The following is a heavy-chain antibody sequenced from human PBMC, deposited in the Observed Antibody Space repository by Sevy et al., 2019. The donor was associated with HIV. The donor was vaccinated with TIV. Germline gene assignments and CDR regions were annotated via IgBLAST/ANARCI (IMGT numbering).Heavy chain of an antibody. J-gene: IGHJ3*02. CDR1: GYSISSGYY. CDR2: IYHSGST. CDR3: ARGRGSYVFAAFDI. V-gene: IGHV4-38-2*02. D-gene: IGHD1-26*01. Sequence: SETLSLTCTVSGYSISSGYYWGWIRQPPGKGLEWIGSIYHSGSTYYNPSLKSRVTISVDTSKNQFSLKLSSVTAADTAVYYCARGRGSYVFAAFDIWGQGTMVTVSS.